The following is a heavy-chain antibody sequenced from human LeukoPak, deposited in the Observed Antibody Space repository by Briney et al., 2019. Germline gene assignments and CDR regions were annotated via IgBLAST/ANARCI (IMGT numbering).Heavy chain of an antibody. D-gene: IGHD6-19*01. V-gene: IGHV3-48*03. CDR1: GFTFRSYA. J-gene: IGHJ4*02. CDR2: IGSSGTTI. CDR3: ALLAVASDFDY. Sequence: GGSLRLSCAASGFTFRSYAMNWVRQAPGKGLEWVSNIGSSGTTIYYADSVKGRFSISRDNAKNSLYLQMNSLRVEDTAVYYCALLAVASDFDYWGQGALVTVSS.